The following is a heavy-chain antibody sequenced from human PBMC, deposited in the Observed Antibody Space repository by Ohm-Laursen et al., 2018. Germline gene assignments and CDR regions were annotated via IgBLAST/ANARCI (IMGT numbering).Heavy chain of an antibody. CDR2: ISSSGGTI. Sequence: SLRLSCAASGFTFSDYYMSWIRQAPGKGLEWVSSISSSGGTIYDADSVKGRFTISRDNAKNSLYLQMNSLRADDTAVYYCARKVVGATNWFDPWGQGTLVNVPS. CDR1: GFTFSDYY. V-gene: IGHV3-11*04. D-gene: IGHD1-26*01. CDR3: ARKVVGATNWFDP. J-gene: IGHJ5*02.